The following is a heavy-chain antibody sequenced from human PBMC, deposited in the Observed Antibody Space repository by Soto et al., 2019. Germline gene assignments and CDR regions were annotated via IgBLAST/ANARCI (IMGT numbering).Heavy chain of an antibody. D-gene: IGHD2-15*01. V-gene: IGHV3-33*01. CDR2: VWYDGSNE. CDR3: ARAYCSGGRCNPGAY. Sequence: QVQLVESGGGVVQPGRSLRLSCAASGFTFSSYGMHWVRQAPGKGLEWVAAVWYDGSNEYYADSVKGRFTISRDNSKNTLYLQMSSLRAEDTAVYYCARAYCSGGRCNPGAYWGQGTLVTVSS. J-gene: IGHJ4*02. CDR1: GFTFSSYG.